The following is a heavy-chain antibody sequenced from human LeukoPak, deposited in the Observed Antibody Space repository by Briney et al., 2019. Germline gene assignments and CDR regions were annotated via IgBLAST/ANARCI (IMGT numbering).Heavy chain of an antibody. CDR1: GFTFSSYW. CDR2: IKQDGSER. J-gene: IGHJ4*02. V-gene: IGHV3-7*01. CDR3: ARDSSPSSYYFDY. Sequence: PGGSLRLSCAASGFTFSSYWMSWVRQAPGKGLEWVANIKQDGSERYYVDSVKGRFTISRDNAKNSLYLQMNSLRAEDTAVYYCARDSSPSSYYFDYWGQGTLVTVSS.